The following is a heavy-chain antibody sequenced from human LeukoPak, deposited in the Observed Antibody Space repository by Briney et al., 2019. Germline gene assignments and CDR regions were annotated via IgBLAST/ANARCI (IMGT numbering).Heavy chain of an antibody. D-gene: IGHD6-19*01. Sequence: GGSLRLSCGASGFTFSSYWMHWVRQAPGKGLVWVSRINSDGSSTSYADSVKGRFTISRDNAKNTLYLQMNSLRAEDTAVYYCAREPGVAVAGPDYWGQGTQVTVSS. V-gene: IGHV3-74*01. CDR3: AREPGVAVAGPDY. CDR1: GFTFSSYW. J-gene: IGHJ4*02. CDR2: INSDGSST.